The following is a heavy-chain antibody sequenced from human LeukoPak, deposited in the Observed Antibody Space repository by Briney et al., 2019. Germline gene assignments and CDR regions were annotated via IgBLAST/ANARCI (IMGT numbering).Heavy chain of an antibody. CDR2: IIPILGIA. CDR1: GGTFSSYA. Sequence: ASVKVSCKASGGTFSSYAISWVRQAPGQGLEWMGRIIPILGIANYAQKFQGRVTITADKSTSTAYMELSSLRSEDTAVYYCAKDQEPHYYDSSGYYFVANYWGQGTLVTVSS. J-gene: IGHJ4*02. V-gene: IGHV1-69*04. CDR3: AKDQEPHYYDSSGYYFVANY. D-gene: IGHD3-22*01.